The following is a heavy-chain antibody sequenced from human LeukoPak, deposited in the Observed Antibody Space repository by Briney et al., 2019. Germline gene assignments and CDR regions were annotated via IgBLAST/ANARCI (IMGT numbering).Heavy chain of an antibody. CDR2: INHSGST. J-gene: IGHJ5*02. V-gene: IGHV4-34*01. D-gene: IGHD3-16*02. Sequence: SETLSLTCAVYGGSFSGYYWSWIRQPPGKGLEWIGEINHSGSTNYNPSLKSRVTISVDTSKNQFSLKLSSVTAADTAVYYCARGGGLSTYNWFDHWGQGTLVTVSS. CDR3: ARGGGLSTYNWFDH. CDR1: GGSFSGYY.